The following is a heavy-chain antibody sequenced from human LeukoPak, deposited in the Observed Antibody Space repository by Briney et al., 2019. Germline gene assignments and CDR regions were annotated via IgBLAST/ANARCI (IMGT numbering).Heavy chain of an antibody. CDR1: GFTFNKYA. CDR2: ISYDGVDQ. D-gene: IGHD7-27*01. J-gene: IGHJ2*01. Sequence: GGSLRLSCAASGFTFNKYATHWVRQAPGKGLEWVTFISYDGVDQTYADSVTGRFTISRDNSKNTVFLQMNSLRLEDTAVYYCARGGWGYWFFDLWGRGTLVTVSS. CDR3: ARGGWGYWFFDL. V-gene: IGHV3-30*04.